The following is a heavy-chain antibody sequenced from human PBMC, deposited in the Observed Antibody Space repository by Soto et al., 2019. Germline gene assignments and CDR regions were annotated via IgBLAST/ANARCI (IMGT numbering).Heavy chain of an antibody. CDR3: AHTLVAGLGYYYDY. CDR2: IYWVDDK. Sequence: QITLKESGTTLVKPTQTLTLTCTFSGFSLSTTRVGVGWIRQPPGKALEWLALIYWVDDKRYSPFLKSRLTITKDTSKNQVVLTMTNMDPMDTATYFCAHTLVAGLGYYYDYWGQGTLVTVSS. CDR1: GFSLSTTRVG. J-gene: IGHJ4*02. D-gene: IGHD6-19*01. V-gene: IGHV2-5*02.